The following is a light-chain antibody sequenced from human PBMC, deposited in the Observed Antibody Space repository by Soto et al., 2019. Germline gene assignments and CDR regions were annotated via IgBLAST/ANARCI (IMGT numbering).Light chain of an antibody. CDR2: GAS. J-gene: IGKJ1*01. CDR1: QSVSSN. CDR3: QQYDNWPRT. Sequence: EIVMTQSPATLSVSPGERATLSCRASQSVSSNLAWYQQKPGQAPRLLIYGASTRATGIPARFSGSGSGTEFTLTISSLKSEDFAVYYCQQYDNWPRTFGQGTKVDNK. V-gene: IGKV3-15*01.